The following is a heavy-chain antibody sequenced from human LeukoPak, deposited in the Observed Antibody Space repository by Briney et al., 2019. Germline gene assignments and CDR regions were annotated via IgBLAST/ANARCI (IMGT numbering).Heavy chain of an antibody. V-gene: IGHV3-48*02. CDR3: AREAALLWFGDPYYYGMDV. D-gene: IGHD3-10*01. Sequence: GGSLRLSCAASGFTFSSYSMNWVRQAPGKGLEWVSYISSSSSTIYYADSVKGRFTISRDNAKNSLYLQMNSLRDEDTAVYYCAREAALLWFGDPYYYGMDVWGQGTTVTVSS. CDR2: ISSSSSTI. J-gene: IGHJ6*02. CDR1: GFTFSSYS.